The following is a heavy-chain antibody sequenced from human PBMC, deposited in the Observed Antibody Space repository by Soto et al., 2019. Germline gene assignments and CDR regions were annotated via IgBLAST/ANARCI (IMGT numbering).Heavy chain of an antibody. CDR3: ARRVLTVGGEIFDI. Sequence: SETLSLTCTVSGGSISSISSYWGWIRQPPGKGLEWIGYIYYSGSTNYNPSLKSRVTISVDTSKNQFSLKLSSVTAADTAVYYYARRVLTVGGEIFDIWGQGTMVTVSS. CDR1: GGSISSISSY. CDR2: IYYSGST. D-gene: IGHD3-9*01. V-gene: IGHV4-61*05. J-gene: IGHJ3*02.